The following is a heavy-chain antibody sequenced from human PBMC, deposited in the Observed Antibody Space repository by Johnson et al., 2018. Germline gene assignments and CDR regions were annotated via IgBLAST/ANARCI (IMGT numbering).Heavy chain of an antibody. CDR2: ISSRSSNI. V-gene: IGHV3-NL1*01. CDR1: GFTFSSYG. Sequence: QVQLVESGGGVVQHGRSMGLSCAASGFTFSSYGMHWVRQSPGKGLEWVSYISSRSSNIYYADSVKGRFTITRDNSKNTLYLQMNSLRAEDTAVYYCARDPYFDTGYYYYYMDVWGKGTTVTVSS. D-gene: IGHD3-9*01. J-gene: IGHJ6*03. CDR3: ARDPYFDTGYYYYYMDV.